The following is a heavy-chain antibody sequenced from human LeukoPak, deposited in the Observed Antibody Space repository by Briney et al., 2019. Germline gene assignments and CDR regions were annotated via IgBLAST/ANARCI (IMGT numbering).Heavy chain of an antibody. CDR2: ISWNSGSI. Sequence: GGSLRLSCAASGFTFDDYAMHWVRQAPGKGLEWVSGISWNSGSIGYADSVKGRFTISRDNAKNSLYLQMNSLRAEDTALYYCAKATQDHCSSTSCHMDAVDYWGQGTLVTVSS. CDR1: GFTFDDYA. J-gene: IGHJ4*02. D-gene: IGHD2-2*02. V-gene: IGHV3-9*01. CDR3: AKATQDHCSSTSCHMDAVDY.